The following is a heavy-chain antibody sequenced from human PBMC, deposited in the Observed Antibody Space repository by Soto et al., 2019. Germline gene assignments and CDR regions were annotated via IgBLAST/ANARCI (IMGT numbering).Heavy chain of an antibody. V-gene: IGHV3-23*01. J-gene: IGHJ4*02. CDR2: ISGSGSST. Sequence: EVYLLESGGGLIQPGGSLRLSCAASGFTFSNYAMTWVRQAPGKGLEWVSSISGSGSSTFYADSVKGRFTISRDKSTSTLYLQMNSLRAEDTAIYYCAKDQRGFRSAARMDYWGQGTLVTVSS. CDR1: GFTFSNYA. CDR3: AKDQRGFRSAARMDY. D-gene: IGHD6-25*01.